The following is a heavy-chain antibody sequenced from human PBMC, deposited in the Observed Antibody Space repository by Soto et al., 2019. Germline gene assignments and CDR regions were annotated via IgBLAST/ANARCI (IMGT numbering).Heavy chain of an antibody. Sequence: PSETLSLTCAVSGGSISRYFWSWIRQPPGKGLEWIGYISYSGSTNSNPSLKSRVTISVDTSKNQFSLKLSSVTAADTAVYYGAREYSVAVTATVVYNGMDCWGQRTTVTVS. D-gene: IGHD2-21*02. J-gene: IGHJ6*02. CDR2: ISYSGST. CDR1: GGSISRYF. CDR3: AREYSVAVTATVVYNGMDC. V-gene: IGHV4-59*01.